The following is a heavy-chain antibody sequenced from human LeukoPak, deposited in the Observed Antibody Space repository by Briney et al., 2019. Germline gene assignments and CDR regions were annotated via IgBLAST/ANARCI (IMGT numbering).Heavy chain of an antibody. CDR1: RGFINSGDYY. CDR3: ARGDYSNYVLGTWIDP. V-gene: IGHV4-30-4*01. D-gene: IGHD4-11*01. Sequence: SQTLSLACTVSRGFINSGDYYWSWVRQPPGKGLEWIGYSYYRGSGDYHPSLRSRVTISVDTSKNQFSLTLTSVTAADTAVYYCARGDYSNYVLGTWIDPWGQGTLVTVSS. J-gene: IGHJ5*02. CDR2: SYYRGSG.